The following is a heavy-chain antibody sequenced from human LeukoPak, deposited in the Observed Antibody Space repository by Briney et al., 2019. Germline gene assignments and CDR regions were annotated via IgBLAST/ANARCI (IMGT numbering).Heavy chain of an antibody. Sequence: SVKVSCKASGYTFTSYAISWVRQDPGQGLEWMGGIIPIFGTANYAQKFQGRVTITADESTSTAYMELSSLRSEDTAVYYCARSIAARRRGIDYWGQGTLVTDSS. V-gene: IGHV1-69*13. CDR3: ARSIAARRRGIDY. CDR1: GYTFTSYA. CDR2: IIPIFGTA. J-gene: IGHJ4*02. D-gene: IGHD6-6*01.